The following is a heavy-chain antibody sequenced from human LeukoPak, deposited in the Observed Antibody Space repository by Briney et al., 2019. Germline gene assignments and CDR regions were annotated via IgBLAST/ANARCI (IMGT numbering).Heavy chain of an antibody. D-gene: IGHD2/OR15-2a*01. CDR3: ARSSTLAATGDY. V-gene: IGHV1-69*05. J-gene: IGHJ4*02. CDR1: GGPFRAYA. CDR2: VIPFFGSP. Sequence: ASVKVSCKASGGPFRAYAITWLRQAPGQGLEWIGGVIPFFGSPNYAQKFQGRVTITTDESTRTDYVEMTSLRSDDTAVYYCARSSTLAATGDYWGQGTLVSISS.